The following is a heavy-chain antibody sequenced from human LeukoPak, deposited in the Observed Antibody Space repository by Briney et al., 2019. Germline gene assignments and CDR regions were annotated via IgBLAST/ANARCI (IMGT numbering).Heavy chain of an antibody. CDR1: GGSISSYY. CDR2: IYYSGST. CDR3: ARDYYDSSGYYNGGQ. D-gene: IGHD3-22*01. Sequence: PSETLSLTCTVSGGSISSYYWSWIRQPPGKGLEWIGYIYYSGSTNYNPSLKSRVTISVDTSKNQFPLKLSSVTAADTAVYYCARDYYDSSGYYNGGQWGQGTLVTVSS. J-gene: IGHJ4*02. V-gene: IGHV4-59*01.